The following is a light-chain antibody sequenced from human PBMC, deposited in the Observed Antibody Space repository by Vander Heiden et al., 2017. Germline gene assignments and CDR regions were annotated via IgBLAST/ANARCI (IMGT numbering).Light chain of an antibody. V-gene: IGLV1-40*01. CDR3: QSYDNSLSGV. Sequence: QSVLAQPPSVSGAPGPRVTLPSHESSSNIGAGYDVHWYQQLPGTAPKLRIYNNANRPSGVPDRFSGSKSGTSASLAITGLQAEDEAYYYCQSYDNSLSGVFGGGTKLTVL. CDR2: NNA. CDR1: SSNIGAGYD. J-gene: IGLJ3*02.